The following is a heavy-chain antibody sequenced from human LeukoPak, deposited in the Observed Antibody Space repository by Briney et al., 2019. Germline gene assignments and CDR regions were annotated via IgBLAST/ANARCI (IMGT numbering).Heavy chain of an antibody. CDR2: ISGSGGST. J-gene: IGHJ4*02. CDR1: GFTFSSYA. CDR3: ARVEIAVAPPDY. D-gene: IGHD6-19*01. V-gene: IGHV3-23*01. Sequence: GGSLRLSCAASGFTFSSYAMSWVRQAPGKGLEWASAISGSGGSTYYADSVKGRFTISRDNAKNSLYLQMNSLRVEDTAVYYCARVEIAVAPPDYWGQGTLVTVSS.